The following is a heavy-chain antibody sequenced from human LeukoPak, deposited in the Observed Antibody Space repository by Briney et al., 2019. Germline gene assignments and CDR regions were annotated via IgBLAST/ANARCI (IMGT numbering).Heavy chain of an antibody. CDR1: GFTFSSYG. J-gene: IGHJ4*02. CDR2: IRYDGSNK. CDR3: AKDLIIRIDY. D-gene: IGHD3-10*01. Sequence: GGSLRLSCAASGFTFSSYGMHWVRQAPGKGLEWVAFIRYDGSNKYYADSVKGRFTISRDNSKNTLYLQMNSLGAEDTAVDYCAKDLIIRIDYWGQGTLGTVSS. V-gene: IGHV3-30*02.